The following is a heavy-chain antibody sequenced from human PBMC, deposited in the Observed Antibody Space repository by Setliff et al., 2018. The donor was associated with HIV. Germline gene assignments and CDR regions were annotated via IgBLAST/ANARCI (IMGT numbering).Heavy chain of an antibody. CDR2: IYYSGST. V-gene: IGHV4-31*01. CDR3: ARGGMVRGRPKNYYMDV. D-gene: IGHD3-10*01. J-gene: IGHJ6*03. CDR1: GDSISSSYY. Sequence: SETLSLTCTVSGDSISSSYYWSWIRQHPGKGLEWIGYIYYSGSTYYNPSLKGLVTISVDTSKNQFSLKLSSVTAADTAVYYCARGGMVRGRPKNYYMDVWGKGTTVTVSS.